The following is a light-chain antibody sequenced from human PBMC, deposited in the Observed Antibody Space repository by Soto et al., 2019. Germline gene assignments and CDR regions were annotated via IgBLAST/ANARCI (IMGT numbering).Light chain of an antibody. CDR1: QSVSNY. J-gene: IGKJ5*01. CDR2: DAS. Sequence: EIVLTQSPATLSLSPGERATLSCRASQSVSNYLAWYKQKPGQAPRLLIYDASNRATGIPARFSGSGSGTDFTLTISSLEPEDFAIYYCQQGSSWPQFTFGQGTRLEIK. CDR3: QQGSSWPQFT. V-gene: IGKV3-11*01.